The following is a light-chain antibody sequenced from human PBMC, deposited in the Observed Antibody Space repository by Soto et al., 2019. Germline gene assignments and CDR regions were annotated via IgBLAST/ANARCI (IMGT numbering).Light chain of an antibody. J-gene: IGKJ1*01. V-gene: IGKV3-20*01. CDR3: QQYGSSPWA. Sequence: EIVLTQSPGTLSLSPGEGATLSCRASESVASSYLAWYQQIPGQAPRLLIYGASSRATGIPDRFSGSGSGTDFTLTITRLQPEDFAVYYCQQYGSSPWAFGQGTKVEI. CDR2: GAS. CDR1: ESVASSY.